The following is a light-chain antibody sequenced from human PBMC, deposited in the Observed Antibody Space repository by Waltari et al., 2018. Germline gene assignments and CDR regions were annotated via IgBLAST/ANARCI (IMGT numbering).Light chain of an antibody. CDR3: QPYVRLPVT. V-gene: IGKV3-20*01. J-gene: IGKJ1*01. CDR1: QSVGRT. Sequence: EIVLTQSPGTLSLSPGERATLSCRTSQSVGRTLAWYQHKPGQAPSLLIYGGSIRATGIPDRFGGSGSATDFSLTISRLEPEDLAVYYFQPYVRLPVTFGQGAKVEIK. CDR2: GGS.